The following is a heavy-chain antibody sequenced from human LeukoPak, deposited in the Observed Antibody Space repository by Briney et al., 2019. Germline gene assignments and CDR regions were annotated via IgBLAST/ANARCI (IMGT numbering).Heavy chain of an antibody. J-gene: IGHJ4*02. CDR1: GFTFSGSA. V-gene: IGHV3-73*01. D-gene: IGHD4-17*01. CDR2: IRSKANSYAT. CDR3: TRHNDGDEPFDY. Sequence: PGGSLRLSRAASGFTFSGSAMHWVRQASGKGLEWVGRIRSKANSYATAYAASVKGRFTISRDDSKNTAYLQMNSLKTEDTAVYYCTRHNDGDEPFDYWGQGTLVTVSS.